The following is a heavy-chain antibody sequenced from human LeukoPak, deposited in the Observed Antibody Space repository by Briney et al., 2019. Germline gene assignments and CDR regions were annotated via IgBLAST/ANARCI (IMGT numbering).Heavy chain of an antibody. Sequence: ASVKVSCKASGYTFSGFYIHWVRQAPGQGLEWMGWINPNSGGTNYAQKFQGRVTMTRDTSISTAYMELSRLRSDDTAVYYCARDPSTKYYTDSWGQGTLVIVSS. D-gene: IGHD2-2*01. CDR1: GYTFSGFY. V-gene: IGHV1-2*02. CDR2: INPNSGGT. J-gene: IGHJ4*02. CDR3: ARDPSTKYYTDS.